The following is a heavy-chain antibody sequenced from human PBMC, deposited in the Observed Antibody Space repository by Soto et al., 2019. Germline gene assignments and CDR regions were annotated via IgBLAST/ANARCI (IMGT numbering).Heavy chain of an antibody. CDR2: ITPFVDTS. CDR3: ASTSYCNGSSCYSRHYYGMDV. D-gene: IGHD2-2*01. Sequence: QARLVQSGAEVKKPGSSVKVSCKVSGGTFSKYSLSWVRQTPGQGLEWMGGITPFVDTSNYAQRFLGRVTITADKSTNTAFLEVSGLKSEDTALYFCASTSYCNGSSCYSRHYYGMDVWGQGTTVTVSS. J-gene: IGHJ6*02. V-gene: IGHV1-69*06. CDR1: GGTFSKYS.